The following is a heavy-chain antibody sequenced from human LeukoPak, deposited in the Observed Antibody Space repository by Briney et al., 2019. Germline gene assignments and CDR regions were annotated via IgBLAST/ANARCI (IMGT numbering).Heavy chain of an antibody. Sequence: ASVKVSCKASGYTFTRYYMHWVRQAPGQGLEWMGWINPNSGGTKYTQKFHGRLTVTMDTPFSTAYMELRSLTSDDTAVYYCTIGVDTPMAPKWGQGTLVSVSS. V-gene: IGHV1-2*02. CDR3: TIGVDTPMAPK. CDR1: GYTFTRYY. D-gene: IGHD5-18*01. CDR2: INPNSGGT. J-gene: IGHJ4*02.